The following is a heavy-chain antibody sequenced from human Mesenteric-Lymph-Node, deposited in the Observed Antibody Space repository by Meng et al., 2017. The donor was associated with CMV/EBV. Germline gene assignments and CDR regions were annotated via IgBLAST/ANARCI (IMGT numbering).Heavy chain of an antibody. CDR1: GGSIMSDGYY. CDR3: ASINGFDPGPLY. D-gene: IGHD2-8*01. CDR2: VFYSGGT. J-gene: IGHJ4*02. V-gene: IGHV4-31*03. Sequence: TCSVSGGSIMSDGYYWSCIRQHPGKGLEWIGYVFYSGGTDYNPSLRGRVSISRDRSKNHFSLDLMYMTAADTAVYYCASINGFDPGPLYWGQGILVTVS.